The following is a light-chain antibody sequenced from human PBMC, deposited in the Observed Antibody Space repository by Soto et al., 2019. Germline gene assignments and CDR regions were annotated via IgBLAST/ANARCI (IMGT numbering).Light chain of an antibody. CDR1: QDISNY. CDR3: QNYKSAPNT. CDR2: AAS. V-gene: IGKV1-27*01. J-gene: IGKJ2*01. Sequence: DIQMTQSPSSLSASVGDRVTITCRASQDISNYLAWYKQKPGKVPKLLIYAASTLQTGVQSRFSGSGSGTVFTLTINSLQPEDVATYYCQNYKSAPNTFGRGTRLEIK.